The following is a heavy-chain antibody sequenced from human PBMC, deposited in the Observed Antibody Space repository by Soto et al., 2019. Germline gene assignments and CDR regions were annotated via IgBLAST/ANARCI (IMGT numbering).Heavy chain of an antibody. CDR3: ARQLGHDYINNWFDP. V-gene: IGHV5-51*01. D-gene: IGHD4-4*01. Sequence: GESLKISSNDSGYSFTSYWISWVRQMPGKGLEWMGIIYPGDSDARYSPSFQGQVTISVDKSISTAYLQWSSLKASDTAIYYCARQLGHDYINNWFDPWGQGTLVTVSS. CDR1: GYSFTSYW. CDR2: IYPGDSDA. J-gene: IGHJ5*02.